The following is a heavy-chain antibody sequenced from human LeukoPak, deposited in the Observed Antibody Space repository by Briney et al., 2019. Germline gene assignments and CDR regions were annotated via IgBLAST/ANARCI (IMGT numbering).Heavy chain of an antibody. V-gene: IGHV3-7*01. CDR2: IKQDGSEK. J-gene: IGHJ4*02. CDR3: ARDQRGYSYGYGDY. D-gene: IGHD5-18*01. Sequence: PGGSLRLSCAASGFTFSNYWMSWVRQAPGKGLEWVANIKQDGSEKYYVDSVKGRFTISRDNAKNSLYLQMNSLRAEDTAIYYCARDQRGYSYGYGDYWGQGTLVTVSS. CDR1: GFTFSNYW.